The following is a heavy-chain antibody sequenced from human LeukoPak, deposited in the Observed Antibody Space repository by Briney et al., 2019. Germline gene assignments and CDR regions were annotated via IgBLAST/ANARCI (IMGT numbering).Heavy chain of an antibody. Sequence: PGGSLRLSCVASGFSFSSYWMHWVRQAPGKGLVWVSRINSDESSTTYADSVKGRFTISRDNAKNTLYPQMNSLRAEDTAVYYCAGGRYSSVWYWGQGTLVTVSS. CDR3: AGGRYSSVWY. D-gene: IGHD6-19*01. V-gene: IGHV3-74*01. J-gene: IGHJ4*02. CDR1: GFSFSSYW. CDR2: INSDESST.